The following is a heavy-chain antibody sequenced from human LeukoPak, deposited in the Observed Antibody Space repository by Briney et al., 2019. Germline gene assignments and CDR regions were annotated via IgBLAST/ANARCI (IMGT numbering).Heavy chain of an antibody. CDR3: AKWPDLGYSYGYDYYYGMDV. J-gene: IGHJ6*02. V-gene: IGHV3-23*01. CDR2: ISGSGGST. Sequence: GGSLRLSCAASGFTFTSYAMNWVRQAPGKGLEWVSAISGSGGSTYYADSVKGRFTISRDNSKNTLYLQMNSLRAEDTAVYYCAKWPDLGYSYGYDYYYGMDVWGQGTTVTVSS. CDR1: GFTFTSYA. D-gene: IGHD5-18*01.